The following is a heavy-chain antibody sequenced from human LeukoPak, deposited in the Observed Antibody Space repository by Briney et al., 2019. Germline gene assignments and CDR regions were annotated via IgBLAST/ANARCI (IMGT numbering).Heavy chain of an antibody. D-gene: IGHD6-19*01. CDR3: VKETNSGWYDY. CDR1: GFAFSIHV. Sequence: GGSRRLSSAASGFAFSIHVMEWVRQAPGRGLEWVSGINGRGDSRHYADSVRGRFTISRDNSKNTLQLQMNSLRVEDTAVYYCVKETNSGWYDYWGQGKMVSVSS. V-gene: IGHV3-23*01. J-gene: IGHJ4*02. CDR2: INGRGDSR.